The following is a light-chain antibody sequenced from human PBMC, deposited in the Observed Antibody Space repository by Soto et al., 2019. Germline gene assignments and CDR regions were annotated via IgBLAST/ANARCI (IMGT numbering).Light chain of an antibody. J-gene: IGKJ1*01. V-gene: IGKV2-30*01. CDR3: MQGTHCPPWT. CDR2: KVS. CDR1: QTLLGSDGNTY. Sequence: DVVMTQSPLSLPVTLGQPASISCRSSQTLLGSDGNTYLNWFQQRPGQSPRRLSYKVSNRDSGVPDRFSGSGSGTNFTLQISRVEAEDVGIYYCMQGTHCPPWTFGQGTKVEIK.